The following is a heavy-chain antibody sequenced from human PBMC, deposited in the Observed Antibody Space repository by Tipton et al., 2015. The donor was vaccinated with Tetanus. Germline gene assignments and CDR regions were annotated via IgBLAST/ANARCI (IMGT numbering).Heavy chain of an antibody. V-gene: IGHV3-30*03. CDR1: GFTFSSYG. D-gene: IGHD3-3*01. Sequence: SLRLSCAASGFTFSSYGMHWVRQAPGKGLEWVAVISYDGSNKYYADSVKGRFTISRDKSKNTLYLQMNSLRAEDTAVYYCATTSYYDFWSGYPLFDYWGQGTLVTVSS. CDR2: ISYDGSNK. CDR3: ATTSYYDFWSGYPLFDY. J-gene: IGHJ4*02.